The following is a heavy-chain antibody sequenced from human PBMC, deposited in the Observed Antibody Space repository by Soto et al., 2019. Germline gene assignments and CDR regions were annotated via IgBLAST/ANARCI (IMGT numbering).Heavy chain of an antibody. D-gene: IGHD5-18*01. Sequence: QVQLVQSGAEVKKPESSVKVSCKAPGGTFSTYAISWVRQAPGQGLEWMGGIIPMFGTANYAQRFQDGVTITADESTNTVYMELSSLGSYYTAVYFCASGIQLWLRRINNGYSGWGQGTLVTVSS. CDR1: GGTFSTYA. CDR2: IIPMFGTA. CDR3: ASGIQLWLRRINNGYSG. J-gene: IGHJ4*02. V-gene: IGHV1-69*12.